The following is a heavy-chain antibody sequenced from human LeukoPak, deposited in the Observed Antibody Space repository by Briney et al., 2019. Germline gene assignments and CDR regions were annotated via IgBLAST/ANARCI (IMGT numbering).Heavy chain of an antibody. D-gene: IGHD3-10*01. Sequence: SETLSLTCTVSGGSISSSSYYWGWIRQPPGKGLEWIGSIYYSGSTYYNPSLKSRVTISVDTSKNQFSLKLSSVTAADTAVYYCARRGYRYPWFGELLKGEYFDYWGQGTLVTVSS. CDR3: ARRGYRYPWFGELLKGEYFDY. J-gene: IGHJ4*02. CDR2: IYYSGST. V-gene: IGHV4-39*01. CDR1: GGSISSSSYY.